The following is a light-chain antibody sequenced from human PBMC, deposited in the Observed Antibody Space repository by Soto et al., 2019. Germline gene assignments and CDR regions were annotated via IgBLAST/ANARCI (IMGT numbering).Light chain of an antibody. CDR2: KAS. CDR3: QQYNSFQGT. CDR1: QSISSW. V-gene: IGKV1-5*03. J-gene: IGKJ1*01. Sequence: DIRMTQSPSTLSASVGDRVTITCRASQSISSWLAWYQQKPGRAPKLLIYKASSLEGGVPSRFSGSGSGTEFTLTISSLQPDDFATYYCQQYNSFQGTFGQGTKVDIK.